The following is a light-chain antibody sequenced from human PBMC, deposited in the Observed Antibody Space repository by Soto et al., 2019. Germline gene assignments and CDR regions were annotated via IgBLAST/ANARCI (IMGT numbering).Light chain of an antibody. CDR1: QSLLHSNGNNY. V-gene: IGKV2-28*01. J-gene: IGKJ2*01. Sequence: DIVMTQSPLSLPVTPGEPASISCRSSQSLLHSNGNNYLDWYVQKPGHSPQLLIYLGSTRASGVSSRFSGSGSGTEFTLTISNLQPDDFATYYCQQYNTYYTFGQGTKVDI. CDR3: QQYNTYYT. CDR2: LGS.